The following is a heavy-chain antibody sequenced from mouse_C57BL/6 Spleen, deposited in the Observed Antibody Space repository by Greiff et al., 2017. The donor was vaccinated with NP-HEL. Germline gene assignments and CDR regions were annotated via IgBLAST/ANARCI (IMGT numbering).Heavy chain of an antibody. CDR2: ISSGGSYT. CDR3: ARGGTAQATLYYYAMDY. V-gene: IGHV5-6*01. J-gene: IGHJ4*01. Sequence: EVNLVESGGDLVKPGGSLKLSCAASGFTFSSYGMSWVRQTPDKRLEWVATISSGGSYTYYPDSVKGRFTISRDNAKNTLYLQMSSLKSEDTAMYYCARGGTAQATLYYYAMDYWGQGTSVTVSS. D-gene: IGHD3-2*02. CDR1: GFTFSSYG.